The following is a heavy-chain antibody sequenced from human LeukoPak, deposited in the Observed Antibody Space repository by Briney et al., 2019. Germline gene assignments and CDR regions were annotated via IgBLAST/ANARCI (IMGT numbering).Heavy chain of an antibody. J-gene: IGHJ6*02. CDR1: GYTFTSYD. Sequence: ASVKVSCKASGYTFTSYDINWVRQATGQGLEWMGWMNPNSGNTGYAQKFQGRVTMTRNTSISTAYMELSSLRSEDTAVYYCASYGSGSYQNYYYYGMDVWGQGTTVTVSS. CDR3: ASYGSGSYQNYYYYGMDV. D-gene: IGHD3-10*01. V-gene: IGHV1-8*01. CDR2: MNPNSGNT.